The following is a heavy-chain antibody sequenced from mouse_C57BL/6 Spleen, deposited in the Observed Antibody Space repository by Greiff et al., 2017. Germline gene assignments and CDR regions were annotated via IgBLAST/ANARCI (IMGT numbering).Heavy chain of an antibody. J-gene: IGHJ1*03. Sequence: EVQWVESEGGLVQPGSSMKLSCTASGFTFSDYYMAWVRQVPEKGLEWVANINYDGSSTYYLDSLKSRFIISRDNAKNILYLQMSSLKSEDTATYYCARDRGSSYYWYFDVWGTGTTVTVSS. V-gene: IGHV5-16*01. CDR3: ARDRGSSYYWYFDV. CDR1: GFTFSDYY. CDR2: INYDGSST. D-gene: IGHD1-1*01.